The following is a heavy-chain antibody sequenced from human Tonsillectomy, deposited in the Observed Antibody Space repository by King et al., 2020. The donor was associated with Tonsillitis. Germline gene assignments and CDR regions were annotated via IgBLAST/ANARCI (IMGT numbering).Heavy chain of an antibody. Sequence: VQLVESGGAVVQPGGSLRLSCAASGFSFNDYTMHWVRQSPGKGLEWVSLITSDGTNTYYADSLEGRFTISRDNTKNSLYLQMHSLRTDDSALYYCVKDRDREYSGYEFDYGGLGTLVTVSA. J-gene: IGHJ4*02. V-gene: IGHV3-43*01. CDR1: GFSFNDYT. CDR3: VKDRDREYSGYEFDY. CDR2: ITSDGTNT. D-gene: IGHD5-12*01.